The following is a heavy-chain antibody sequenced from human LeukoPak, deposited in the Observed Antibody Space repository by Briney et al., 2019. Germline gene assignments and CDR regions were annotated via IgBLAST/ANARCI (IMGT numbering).Heavy chain of an antibody. CDR3: AKDSAHSYYYGSGSYYQF. CDR2: ISGSAEKT. J-gene: IGHJ4*02. CDR1: GFTFTNYA. Sequence: PGGSLRLSCAASGFTFTNYAMSWVRQAPGKGLEWVSAISGSAEKTYYADSVKGRFTISRDNSKNTLYLQMNSLRGEDTAVYYCAKDSAHSYYYGSGSYYQFWGQGTLVTV. D-gene: IGHD3-10*01. V-gene: IGHV3-23*01.